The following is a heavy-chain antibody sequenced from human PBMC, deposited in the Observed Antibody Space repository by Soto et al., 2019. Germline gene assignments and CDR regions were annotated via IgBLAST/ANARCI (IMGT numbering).Heavy chain of an antibody. J-gene: IGHJ4*02. CDR1: GFTFNNYW. Sequence: EVQLVESGGGLFQPGGSLRLSCAASGFTFNNYWIHWVRQAPGKGLVWVSRIKYDATSTNYANSVKGRFSISRDNAKNTVYLQITSLRGDDTAVYYCARGALGSYYFDYWGQGTLVTVSS. D-gene: IGHD3-16*01. CDR3: ARGALGSYYFDY. CDR2: IKYDATST. V-gene: IGHV3-74*01.